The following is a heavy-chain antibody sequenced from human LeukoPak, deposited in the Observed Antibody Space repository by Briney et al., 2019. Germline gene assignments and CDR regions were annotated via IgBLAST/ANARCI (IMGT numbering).Heavy chain of an antibody. J-gene: IGHJ4*02. CDR3: AREDCSGGSCYFYY. Sequence: GGSLRLSCAASGFTFSSYAMHWVRQAPGQGLECVSAISSNGGSTYYANSVKGRFTISRDNSKNTLYLQMGSLRAEDMAVYYCAREDCSGGSCYFYYWGQGTLVTVSS. CDR2: ISSNGGST. CDR1: GFTFSSYA. V-gene: IGHV3-64*01. D-gene: IGHD2-15*01.